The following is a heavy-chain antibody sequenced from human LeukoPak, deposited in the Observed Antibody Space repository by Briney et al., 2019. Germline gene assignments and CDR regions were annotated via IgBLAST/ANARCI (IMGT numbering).Heavy chain of an antibody. J-gene: IGHJ3*02. CDR3: AKEWRYCSGGSCAFDAFDI. CDR1: GFIFDDYA. D-gene: IGHD2-15*01. Sequence: GRSLRLSCAPSGFIFDDYAMHWVRQAPGKGLEWVSGISWNSDNIGYADSVKGRFTISRDNAKNSLYLQMNSLRAEDTALYYCAKEWRYCSGGSCAFDAFDIWGQGTMVTVSS. V-gene: IGHV3-9*01. CDR2: ISWNSDNI.